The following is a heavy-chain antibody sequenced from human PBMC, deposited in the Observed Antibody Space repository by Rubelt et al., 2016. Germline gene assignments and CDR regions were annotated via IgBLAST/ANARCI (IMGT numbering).Heavy chain of an antibody. J-gene: IGHJ4*02. Sequence: QLQLQESGPGLVKPSETLSLTCTVSGGSISSSSYYWGWIRQPPGKGLAWIGSIYYSGSTYYNPSLKSRVTISVDTSKNQCSLKLSSVTAADTAVYYCARDPRAGTTSFDYWGQGTLVTVSS. CDR3: ARDPRAGTTSFDY. CDR1: GGSISSSSYY. CDR2: IYYSGST. V-gene: IGHV4-39*07. D-gene: IGHD1-7*01.